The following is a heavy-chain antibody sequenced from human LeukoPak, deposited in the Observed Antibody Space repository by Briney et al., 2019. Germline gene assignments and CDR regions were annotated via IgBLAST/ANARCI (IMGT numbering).Heavy chain of an antibody. V-gene: IGHV3-69-1*02. J-gene: IGHJ3*02. Sequence: GGSLRLSCAASGFTFEINTMNWVRQAPGKGLEWVSSITSTSHLYYADSVKGRFTISRDNAKNSLYLQMNSLRAEDTAVYYCASYYYDSSGYWVHAFDIWGQGTMVTVSS. CDR2: ITSTSHL. D-gene: IGHD3-22*01. CDR3: ASYYYDSSGYWVHAFDI. CDR1: GFTFEINT.